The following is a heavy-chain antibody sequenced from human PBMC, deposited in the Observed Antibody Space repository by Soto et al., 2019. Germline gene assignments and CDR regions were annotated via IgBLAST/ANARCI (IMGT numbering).Heavy chain of an antibody. Sequence: ASVKVSCKASGYTFTSYDINWVRQATGQGLEWMGWMNPNSGNTGYAQKFQGRVTMTRNTSISTAYMELSSLRSEDTAVYYCARVTVGAKGFDYWGQGTLVTVYS. CDR1: GYTFTSYD. V-gene: IGHV1-8*01. CDR3: ARVTVGAKGFDY. J-gene: IGHJ4*02. CDR2: MNPNSGNT. D-gene: IGHD1-26*01.